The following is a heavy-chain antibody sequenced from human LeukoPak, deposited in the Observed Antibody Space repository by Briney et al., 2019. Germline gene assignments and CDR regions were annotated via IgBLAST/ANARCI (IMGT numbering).Heavy chain of an antibody. CDR3: ARDRIVVVPAGNWFDP. J-gene: IGHJ5*02. D-gene: IGHD2-2*01. CDR1: GGSISSYY. Sequence: SETLSLTCTVSGGSISSYYWSWIRQPAGKGLEWIGRIYTSGSTNYNPSLKSRVNMSVDTSKNQFSLKLSSVTAADTAVYYCARDRIVVVPAGNWFDPWGQGTLVTVSS. CDR2: IYTSGST. V-gene: IGHV4-4*07.